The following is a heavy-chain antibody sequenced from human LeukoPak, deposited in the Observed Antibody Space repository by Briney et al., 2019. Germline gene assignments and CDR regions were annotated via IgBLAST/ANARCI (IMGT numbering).Heavy chain of an antibody. CDR3: AREGIVGATSFYYGMDV. CDR2: IYYSGST. V-gene: IGHV4-39*02. Sequence: SETLSLTCTVSGGSISSSSYYWGWIRQPPGKGLEWIGSIYYSGSTYYNPSLKSRVTISVDTSKNQFSLKLSSVTAADTAVYYCAREGIVGATSFYYGMDVWGQGTTVTVSS. D-gene: IGHD1-26*01. CDR1: GGSISSSSYY. J-gene: IGHJ6*02.